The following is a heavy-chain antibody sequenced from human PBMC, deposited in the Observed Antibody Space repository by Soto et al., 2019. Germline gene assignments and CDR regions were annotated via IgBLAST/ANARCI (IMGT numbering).Heavy chain of an antibody. CDR3: ARHNSPVYGDYGGAGPYYYYMDV. CDR2: IFYSGNT. J-gene: IGHJ6*03. D-gene: IGHD4-17*01. V-gene: IGHV4-39*01. Sequence: SETLSLTCTVSDDSIGRSNYFWGWIRQPPGKGLEWIGNIFYSGNTHYNPSLKSRVTISLDTSNHHFSLMLSSVTAADTAVYYCARHNSPVYGDYGGAGPYYYYMDVWGKGTTVTVSS. CDR1: DDSIGRSNYF.